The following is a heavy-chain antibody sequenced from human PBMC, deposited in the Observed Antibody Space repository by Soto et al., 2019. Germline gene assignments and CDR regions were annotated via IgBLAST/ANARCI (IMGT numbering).Heavy chain of an antibody. D-gene: IGHD3-10*01. CDR1: GFTFNNYG. Sequence: EVQLLESGGGLVQPGGSLRLSCATSGFTFNNYGMTWVRQAPGKGLEWVSGISGGGDTRSYADSVKGRFTVARDGSKNTLYLQMSSLRAEDTALYYCAKGRGGSGSLAPRVDFWGQGTLVTVSS. J-gene: IGHJ4*02. V-gene: IGHV3-23*01. CDR3: AKGRGGSGSLAPRVDF. CDR2: ISGGGDTR.